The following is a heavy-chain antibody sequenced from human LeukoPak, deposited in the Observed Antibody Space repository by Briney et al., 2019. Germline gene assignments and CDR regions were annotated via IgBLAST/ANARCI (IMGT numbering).Heavy chain of an antibody. Sequence: ASVTVSCKASGYTFTSYGISWVRQAPGQGLEWMGLINPSGGSTRYAQKFQGRVTMTRDMSTSTVYMELSSLRSEDTAVYYCARALPHRRLMDTTMEQHWFDPWGQGTLVTVSS. CDR3: ARALPHRRLMDTTMEQHWFDP. J-gene: IGHJ5*02. CDR1: GYTFTSYG. V-gene: IGHV1-46*01. CDR2: INPSGGST. D-gene: IGHD5-18*01.